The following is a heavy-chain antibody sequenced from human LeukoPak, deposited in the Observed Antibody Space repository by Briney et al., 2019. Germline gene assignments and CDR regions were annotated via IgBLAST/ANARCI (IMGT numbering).Heavy chain of an antibody. D-gene: IGHD3-9*01. CDR2: IYTSGST. J-gene: IGHJ3*02. Sequence: SETLSLTCTVSGGSISSYYWSWIRQPAGKGLEWIGRIYTSGSTNYDPSLKSRVTMSVDTSKNQFSLKLSSVTAADTAVYYCARGGGYDILTGYYFVGSARYAFDIWGQGTMVTVSS. V-gene: IGHV4-4*07. CDR3: ARGGGYDILTGYYFVGSARYAFDI. CDR1: GGSISSYY.